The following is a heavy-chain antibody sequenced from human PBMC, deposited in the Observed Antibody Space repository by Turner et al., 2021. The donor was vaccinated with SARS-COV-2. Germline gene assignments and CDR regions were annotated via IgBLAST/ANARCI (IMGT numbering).Heavy chain of an antibody. J-gene: IGHJ4*02. Sequence: QVQLVQSGAEVKKPGASVQVSCKASGSTFTSYDLNWVRQATGQGLGWMGWMNPNSGNTGYAQKFQGRVTMTRNTSISTAYMELSSLRSEDTAVYYCARTFTAMVRVDYWGQGTLVTVSS. D-gene: IGHD5-18*01. CDR2: MNPNSGNT. CDR1: GSTFTSYD. CDR3: ARTFTAMVRVDY. V-gene: IGHV1-8*01.